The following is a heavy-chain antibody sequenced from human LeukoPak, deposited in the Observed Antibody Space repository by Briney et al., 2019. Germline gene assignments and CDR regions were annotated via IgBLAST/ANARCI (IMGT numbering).Heavy chain of an antibody. CDR3: ARDTYYDILTGSYFVY. V-gene: IGHV3-21*01. CDR1: GFTFSSYW. Sequence: GGSLRLSCAASGFTFSSYWMSWVRQAPGKGLEWVSSISSSSSYIYYADSVKGRFTISRDNAKNSLYLQMNSLRAEDTAVYYCARDTYYDILTGSYFVYWGQGTLVTVSS. J-gene: IGHJ4*02. D-gene: IGHD3-9*01. CDR2: ISSSSSYI.